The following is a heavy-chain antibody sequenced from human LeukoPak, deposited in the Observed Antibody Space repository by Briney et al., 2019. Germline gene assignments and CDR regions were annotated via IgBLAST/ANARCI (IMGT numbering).Heavy chain of an antibody. CDR2: IYYSGST. Sequence: SETLSLTCTVSGGSISSYYWSWIRQPPGKGLEWIGYIYYSGSTNYNPSLKSRVTISVDTSKNQFSLKLSSVTAAYTAVYYCARESGRATQGDDAFDIWGQGTMVTVSS. V-gene: IGHV4-59*01. D-gene: IGHD1-26*01. CDR3: ARESGRATQGDDAFDI. CDR1: GGSISSYY. J-gene: IGHJ3*02.